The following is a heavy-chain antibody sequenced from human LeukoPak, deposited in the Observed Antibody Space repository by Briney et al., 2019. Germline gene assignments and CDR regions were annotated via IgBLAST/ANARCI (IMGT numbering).Heavy chain of an antibody. CDR3: ARGTRQSSNHYFDY. CDR2: IYHSGST. CDR1: GGSISSGGYS. V-gene: IGHV4-30-2*01. Sequence: PSQTLSLTCAVSGGSISSGGYSWSWIRQPPGKGLEWIGYIYHSGSTYYNPSLKSRVTISVDRSKNQFSLKLSSVTAADTAVFYCARGTRQSSNHYFDYWGQGTLVTVSS. J-gene: IGHJ4*02. D-gene: IGHD4-11*01.